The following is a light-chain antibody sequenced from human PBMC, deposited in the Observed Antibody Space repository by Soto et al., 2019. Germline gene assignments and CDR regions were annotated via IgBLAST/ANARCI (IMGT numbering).Light chain of an antibody. Sequence: DIQMTQSPSSLSASVGDRVTITCRTSQNIIKYLNWYQQKPGKAPKFLIYGASTLQTGVPSRFSGGGSGTDFTLTISSLQPEGFATYYCQQTYTTPYTFGQGTKLDIK. V-gene: IGKV1-39*01. CDR3: QQTYTTPYT. CDR1: QNIIKY. CDR2: GAS. J-gene: IGKJ2*01.